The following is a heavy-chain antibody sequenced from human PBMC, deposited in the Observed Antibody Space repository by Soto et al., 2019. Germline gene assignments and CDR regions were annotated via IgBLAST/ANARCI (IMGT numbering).Heavy chain of an antibody. CDR1: GDSISSYY. CDR2: IHHSGNS. V-gene: IGHV4-59*01. J-gene: IGHJ4*02. Sequence: PSETLSLTCIVSGDSISSYYWNWIRQPPEKGLEWIGFIHHSGNSMSNPSLRSRLTMSVDTTEGQISLNLPLVVVTASADLCFDFRGQGTLVTVS. D-gene: IGHD2-21*02. CDR3: DF.